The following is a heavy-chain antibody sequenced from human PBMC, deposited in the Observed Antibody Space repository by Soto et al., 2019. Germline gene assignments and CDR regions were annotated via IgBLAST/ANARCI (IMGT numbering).Heavy chain of an antibody. CDR3: ARGPYGDYRLSDY. D-gene: IGHD4-17*01. CDR2: IWYDGSNK. CDR1: GFTFSSYG. J-gene: IGHJ4*02. V-gene: IGHV3-33*01. Sequence: QVQLVESGGGVVQPGRSLRLSCAASGFTFSSYGMHWVRQAPGKGLEWVAVIWYDGSNKYYADSVKGRFTISRDNSKNAVYLQMTGLRAEGTAVYYCARGPYGDYRLSDYGGQGTMVTVSS.